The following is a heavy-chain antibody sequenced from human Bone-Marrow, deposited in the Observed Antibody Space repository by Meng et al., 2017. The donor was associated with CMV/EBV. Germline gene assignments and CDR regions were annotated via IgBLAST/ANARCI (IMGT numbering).Heavy chain of an antibody. CDR3: ARDTGQGVRTDEAFDI. Sequence: SVKVSCKASGGTFSSYAISWVRQAPGQGLEWMGGIIPIFGTANYAQKFQGRVTITTDESTSTAYMELSSLRSEDTAVYYCARDTGQGVRTDEAFDIWGQGTMVTVSS. CDR2: IIPIFGTA. D-gene: IGHD3-10*01. J-gene: IGHJ3*02. V-gene: IGHV1-69*05. CDR1: GGTFSSYA.